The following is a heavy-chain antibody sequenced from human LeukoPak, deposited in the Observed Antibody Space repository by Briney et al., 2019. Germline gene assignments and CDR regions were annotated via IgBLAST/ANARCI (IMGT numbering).Heavy chain of an antibody. J-gene: IGHJ5*02. CDR1: GGTFSSYA. CDR3: ARLSRYYDSSGYYYSGWFDP. D-gene: IGHD3-22*01. Sequence: ASVKVSCKPSGGTFSSYAISWVRQAPGQGLEWMGRIIPIFGIANYAQKFQGRVTITADKSTSTAYMELSSLRSEDTAVYYCARLSRYYDSSGYYYSGWFDPWGQGTLVTVSS. V-gene: IGHV1-69*04. CDR2: IIPIFGIA.